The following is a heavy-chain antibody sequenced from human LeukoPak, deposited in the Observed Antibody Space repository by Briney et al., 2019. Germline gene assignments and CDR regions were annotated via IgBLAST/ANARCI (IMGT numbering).Heavy chain of an antibody. CDR3: ARELVVVPAATSVLTRFGELRYYYGMDV. J-gene: IGHJ6*04. Sequence: ASVTISCTTSGYTFTGYYMHWVRHPPVQGLEWMGWSNPNSGGTHTAHKCWGWVTMTRDTAISTAYMELSRLRSDDTAVYYCARELVVVPAATSVLTRFGELRYYYGMDVWGKGTTVTVSS. V-gene: IGHV1-2*04. D-gene: IGHD2-2*01. CDR2: SNPNSGGT. CDR1: GYTFTGYY.